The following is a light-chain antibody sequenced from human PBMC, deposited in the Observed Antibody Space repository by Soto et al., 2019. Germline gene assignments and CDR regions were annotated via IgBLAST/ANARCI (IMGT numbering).Light chain of an antibody. Sequence: DLQMTQSPSSVSASVGDRVSITCRASQGISNWLAWYQQKPGRAPRLLIYTGSSLQSGVPSRFSRTGSGTDFTLTIRSLQPEDVATYYCQQANSFPLTFGGGTKVEIK. J-gene: IGKJ4*01. CDR2: TGS. V-gene: IGKV1-12*01. CDR3: QQANSFPLT. CDR1: QGISNW.